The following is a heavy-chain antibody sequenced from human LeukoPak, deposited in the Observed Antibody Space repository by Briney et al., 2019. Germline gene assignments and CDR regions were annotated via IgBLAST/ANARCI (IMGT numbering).Heavy chain of an antibody. CDR1: GYRFTSYW. CDR3: ARVPYYYDSSGALFDY. D-gene: IGHD3-22*01. Sequence: GESLKISCKGSGYRFTSYWIGWVRQMPGKGLEWMGNIYPGDSDTRYSPSFQGQVTISADKSISTAYLQWSSLKASDTAMYYCARVPYYYDSSGALFDYWGQGTLVTVSS. V-gene: IGHV5-51*01. J-gene: IGHJ4*02. CDR2: IYPGDSDT.